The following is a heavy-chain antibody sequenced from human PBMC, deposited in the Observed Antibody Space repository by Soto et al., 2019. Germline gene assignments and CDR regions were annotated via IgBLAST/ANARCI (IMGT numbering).Heavy chain of an antibody. V-gene: IGHV3-21*01. CDR1: GFAFSSYS. CDR2: ISSSSSYI. J-gene: IGHJ3*02. Sequence: PGGSLRLSCAASGFAFSSYSMNWVRQAPGKGLEWVSSISSSSSYIYYADSVKGRFTISRDNAKNSLYLQMNSLRAEDTAVYYCARDFYYDSSGPFGSFDIWGQGTMVTVSS. D-gene: IGHD3-22*01. CDR3: ARDFYYDSSGPFGSFDI.